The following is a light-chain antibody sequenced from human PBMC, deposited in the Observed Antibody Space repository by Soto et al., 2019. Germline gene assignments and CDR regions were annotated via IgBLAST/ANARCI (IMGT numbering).Light chain of an antibody. Sequence: EIVLTQSPATLSLSPGERATLSCRASQSVSSYLAWYQQKPGQAPRLLIYDASNRATGIPARFSGSGSGTDFTITISSLEPEDFAVYYCQQRSNWPPTITFGQGTRLEIK. J-gene: IGKJ5*01. V-gene: IGKV3-11*01. CDR1: QSVSSY. CDR2: DAS. CDR3: QQRSNWPPTIT.